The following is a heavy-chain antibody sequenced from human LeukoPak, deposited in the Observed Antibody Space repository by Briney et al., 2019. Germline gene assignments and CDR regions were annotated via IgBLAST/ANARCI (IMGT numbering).Heavy chain of an antibody. Sequence: GGSLRLSCAASGFTFSSYSMNWVRQAPGKGLEWVSSISSSSSYIYYADSVKGRFTISRDNAKNSLYLQMNSLRAEDTAVYYCARYLGKRIQLWYIDYWGQGTLVTVSS. CDR3: ARYLGKRIQLWYIDY. V-gene: IGHV3-21*01. J-gene: IGHJ4*02. CDR1: GFTFSSYS. CDR2: ISSSSSYI. D-gene: IGHD5-18*01.